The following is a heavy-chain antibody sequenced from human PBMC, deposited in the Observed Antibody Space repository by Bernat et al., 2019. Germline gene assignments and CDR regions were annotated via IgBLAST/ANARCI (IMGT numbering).Heavy chain of an antibody. D-gene: IGHD4-17*01. Sequence: EVQLLESGGGLVQPGGSPRLSCAASGFTFSSYAMSWVRQAPGKGLEWVSAISGSGGSTYYADSVKGRFTISRDNSKNTLYLQMNSLRAEDTAVYYCAKDLYGDYGFGVYWGQGTLVTVSS. V-gene: IGHV3-23*01. CDR1: GFTFSSYA. J-gene: IGHJ4*02. CDR2: ISGSGGST. CDR3: AKDLYGDYGFGVY.